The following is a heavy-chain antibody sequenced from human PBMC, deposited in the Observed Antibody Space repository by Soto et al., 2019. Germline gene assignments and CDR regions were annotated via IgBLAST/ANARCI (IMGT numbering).Heavy chain of an antibody. CDR3: ARDRGNDCSSTSCYGVQVPWLFGYYMDV. V-gene: IGHV3-11*01. J-gene: IGHJ6*03. CDR1: GFTFSDYY. D-gene: IGHD2-2*01. CDR2: ISSSGSTI. Sequence: GGSLRLSCAASGFTFSDYYMSWIRQAPGKGLEWVSYISSSGSTIYYADSVKGRFTISRDNAKNSLYLQMNSLRAEDTAVYYCARDRGNDCSSTSCYGVQVPWLFGYYMDVWGKGTTVTVSS.